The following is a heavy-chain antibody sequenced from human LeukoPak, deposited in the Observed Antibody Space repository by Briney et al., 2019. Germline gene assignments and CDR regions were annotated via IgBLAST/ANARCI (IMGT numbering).Heavy chain of an antibody. J-gene: IGHJ4*02. Sequence: PSETLSLTCSVSGGSISSSSYYWGWIRQPPGKGLEWIGSIYYSGSTYYNPSLKSRVTISVDTSKNQFSLKLSSVTAADTAVYYCARQLGYCSSTSCYADKVDYWGQGTLVTVSS. V-gene: IGHV4-39*01. CDR3: ARQLGYCSSTSCYADKVDY. CDR1: GGSISSSSYY. CDR2: IYYSGST. D-gene: IGHD2-2*01.